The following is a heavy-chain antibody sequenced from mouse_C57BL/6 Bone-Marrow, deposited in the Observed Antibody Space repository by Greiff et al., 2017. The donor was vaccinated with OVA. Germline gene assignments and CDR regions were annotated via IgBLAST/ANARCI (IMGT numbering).Heavy chain of an antibody. CDR2: IYPRSGNT. V-gene: IGHV1-81*01. J-gene: IGHJ4*01. CDR1: GYTFTSYG. CDR3: AREWSRRLPYYAMDY. D-gene: IGHD2-2*01. Sequence: QVQLQQSGAELARPGASVKLSCKASGYTFTSYGISWVKQRTGQGLEWIGEIYPRSGNTYYNEKFKGKATLTADKSSSTAYMELRSLTSEDSAVYFCAREWSRRLPYYAMDYWGQGTSVTVSS.